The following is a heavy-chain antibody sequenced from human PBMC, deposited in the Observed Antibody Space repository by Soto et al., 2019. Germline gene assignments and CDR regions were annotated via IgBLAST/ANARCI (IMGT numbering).Heavy chain of an antibody. D-gene: IGHD3-10*01. Sequence: QVQLVQSGAEVKKPGSSVKVSCKASGGTFSSYTISWVRQAPGQGLEWMGRIIPILGIANYAQKFQGRVTITADNSTSTAYMELSSLRSEDTAVYYCEITMVRGVIIGFDYWGQGTLVTVSS. CDR3: EITMVRGVIIGFDY. V-gene: IGHV1-69*02. CDR2: IIPILGIA. CDR1: GGTFSSYT. J-gene: IGHJ4*02.